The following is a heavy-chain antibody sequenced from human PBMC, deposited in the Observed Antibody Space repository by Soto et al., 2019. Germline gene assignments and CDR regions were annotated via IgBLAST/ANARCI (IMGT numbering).Heavy chain of an antibody. J-gene: IGHJ4*02. D-gene: IGHD2-2*01. CDR3: AREGVVPAATLDY. Sequence: QVQLLESGGGVVQPGRSLRLSCAASGFTFSSYGMHCVRQAPGKGLEWVAVIWYDGSNKYYADSVKGRFTSSRDNSKNTLYLQMNSLRAEDTAVYYCAREGVVPAATLDYWCQGTLVTVSS. V-gene: IGHV3-33*01. CDR2: IWYDGSNK. CDR1: GFTFSSYG.